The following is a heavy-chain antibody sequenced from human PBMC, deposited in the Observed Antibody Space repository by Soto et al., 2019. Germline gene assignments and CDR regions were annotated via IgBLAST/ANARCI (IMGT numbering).Heavy chain of an antibody. CDR2: VYHTGNT. D-gene: IGHD3-10*01. J-gene: IGHJ4*02. Sequence: SETLSLTCTVSGVSITPYYWTWIRHPPGKGLEWIGYVYHTGNTYYNPSLKSRVTISLDTSNNQFSLKLSSVTAADTAVYYCARERGSGQTYYFDSWGQGSLVTVSS. CDR3: ARERGSGQTYYFDS. V-gene: IGHV4-59*01. CDR1: GVSITPYY.